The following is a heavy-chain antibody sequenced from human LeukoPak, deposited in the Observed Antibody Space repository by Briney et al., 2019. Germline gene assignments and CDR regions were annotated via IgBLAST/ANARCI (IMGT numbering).Heavy chain of an antibody. Sequence: SETLSLTCAVYGGTFSGYYWAWIRQFPGKGLEWIGEITHTGTTNYNPSLYSRVVMSIDASKNQFSLKLTSVTAAGAALYFCARPFTPMVRGVMRFWGQGTLVAVSS. J-gene: IGHJ1*01. D-gene: IGHD3-10*01. CDR3: ARPFTPMVRGVMRF. CDR1: GGTFSGYY. V-gene: IGHV4-34*08. CDR2: ITHTGTT.